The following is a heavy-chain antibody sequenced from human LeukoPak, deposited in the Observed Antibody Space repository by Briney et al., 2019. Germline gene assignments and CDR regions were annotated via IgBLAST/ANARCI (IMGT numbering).Heavy chain of an antibody. CDR1: GGSISSSSYY. Sequence: SETLSLTCTVSGGSISSSSYYWGWIRQPPGKGLEWIGSIYYSGSTYYNPSLKSRVTISVDTSKNQFSLKLSSVTAADTAVYYCATAMVFQHWGQGTLVTVSS. CDR2: IYYSGST. J-gene: IGHJ1*01. V-gene: IGHV4-39*07. CDR3: ATAMVFQH. D-gene: IGHD3-10*01.